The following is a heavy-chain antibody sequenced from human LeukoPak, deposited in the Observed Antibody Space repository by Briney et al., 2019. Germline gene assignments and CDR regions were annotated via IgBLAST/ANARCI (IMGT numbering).Heavy chain of an antibody. CDR2: IYYSGST. D-gene: IGHD2-15*01. Sequence: SETLSLTCTVSGGSISSYYWNWIRQPPGKGLEWIGYIYYSGSTNYNPSLKSRVTISVDTSKNQFSLKLSSVTAADTAVYYCARDWGVCSGGSCYARKNLYYYYYGMDVWGQGTTVTVSS. V-gene: IGHV4-59*01. CDR1: GGSISSYY. CDR3: ARDWGVCSGGSCYARKNLYYYYYGMDV. J-gene: IGHJ6*02.